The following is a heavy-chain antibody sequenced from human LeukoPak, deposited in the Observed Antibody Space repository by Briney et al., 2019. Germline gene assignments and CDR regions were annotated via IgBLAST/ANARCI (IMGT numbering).Heavy chain of an antibody. V-gene: IGHV3-23*01. J-gene: IGHJ4*02. CDR3: ARDTYCSGGSRYYDY. D-gene: IGHD2-15*01. Sequence: GASLRLSCAASGFTFSSYAMSWVRQAPGKGLEWVSAISGSGGSTYYADSVKGRFTISRDNAKNSLYLQMNSLRAEDTAVYYCARDTYCSGGSRYYDYWGQGTLVTVSS. CDR2: ISGSGGST. CDR1: GFTFSSYA.